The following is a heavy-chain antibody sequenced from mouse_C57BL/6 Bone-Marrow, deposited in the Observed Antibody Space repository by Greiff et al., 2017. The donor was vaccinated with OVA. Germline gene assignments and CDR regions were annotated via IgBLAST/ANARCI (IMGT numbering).Heavy chain of an antibody. CDR3: ARQGIYYDFAY. CDR2: ISNLAYSI. J-gene: IGHJ3*01. D-gene: IGHD2-4*01. CDR1: GITFSDYG. V-gene: IGHV5-15*01. Sequence: ELTLVESEGGLVQHGGSQTLSKARSGITFSDYGMAWVRQAPRKGPEWVAFISNLAYSIYYADTVTGRFTISRENAKNTLYLEMSSLRSEDTAMYYCARQGIYYDFAYWGQGTLVTVSA.